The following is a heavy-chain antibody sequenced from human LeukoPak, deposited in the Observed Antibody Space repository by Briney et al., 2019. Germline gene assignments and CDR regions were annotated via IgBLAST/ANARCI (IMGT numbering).Heavy chain of an antibody. CDR3: AKAESGTYDS. CDR1: GFTFSSYG. CDR2: ISGSGGST. Sequence: GGTLRLSCAASGFTFSSYGMSWVRQAPGKGLEWVSAISGSGGSTYYADSVKGRFTISRDNSKNTLYLQMNSLRAEDTAPYYCAKAESGTYDSWGQGTLVTVSS. V-gene: IGHV3-23*01. J-gene: IGHJ5*01. D-gene: IGHD1-26*01.